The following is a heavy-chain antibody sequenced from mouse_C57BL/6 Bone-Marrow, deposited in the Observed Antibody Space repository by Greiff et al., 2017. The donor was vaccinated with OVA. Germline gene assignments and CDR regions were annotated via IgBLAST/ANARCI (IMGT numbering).Heavy chain of an antibody. CDR1: GYSITSGYY. Sequence: DVQLQESGPGLVKPSQSLSLTCSVTGYSITSGYYWNWIRQFPGNKLEWMGYISYDGSNNYNPSLKNRSSITRDTSKNQFFLKLNSVTTEDTATYYCAREIPGFAYWGQGTLVTVSA. V-gene: IGHV3-6*01. CDR2: ISYDGSN. J-gene: IGHJ3*01. CDR3: AREIPGFAY.